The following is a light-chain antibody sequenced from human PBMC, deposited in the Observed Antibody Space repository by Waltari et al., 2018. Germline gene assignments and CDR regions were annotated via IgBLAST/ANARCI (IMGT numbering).Light chain of an antibody. CDR3: QQSYRTPYT. CDR2: DAS. V-gene: IGKV1-39*01. CDR1: QTIYRH. Sequence: DIQMTHSPASLSASVGDRLTITCRASQTIYRHLNWYQQKPGHAPDLLIFDASNLPGGVPSRFSGSGSGTDFTLTINSLQPEDIATYYCQQSYRTPYTFGLGTKLQI. J-gene: IGKJ2*01.